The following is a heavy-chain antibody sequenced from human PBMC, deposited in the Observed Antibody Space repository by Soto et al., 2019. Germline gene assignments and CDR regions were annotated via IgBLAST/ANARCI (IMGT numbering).Heavy chain of an antibody. CDR2: ISAYNGNT. Sequence: GASVKVSCKASGYTFTSYGISWVRQAPGQGLEWMGWISAYNGNTNYAQKLQGRVTMTTDTSTSTAYMELRSLRSDDTAVYYCAREARGMITFGGVTLTDYWGQGTLVTVSS. CDR3: AREARGMITFGGVTLTDY. D-gene: IGHD3-16*01. V-gene: IGHV1-18*01. J-gene: IGHJ4*02. CDR1: GYTFTSYG.